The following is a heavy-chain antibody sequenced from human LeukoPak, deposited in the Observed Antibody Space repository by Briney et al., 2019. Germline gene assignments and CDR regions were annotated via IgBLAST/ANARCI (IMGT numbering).Heavy chain of an antibody. CDR2: INHSGST. V-gene: IGHV4-34*01. CDR3: ARGLRRWIAVAGLYFDY. D-gene: IGHD6-19*01. J-gene: IGHJ4*02. Sequence: SETLSLTCAVYGGSFSGYYWSWIRQPPGKGLEWIGEINHSGSTNYNPSLKSRVIISVDTSKNQFSLKLSSVTAADTAVYYCARGLRRWIAVAGLYFDYWGQGTLVTVSS. CDR1: GGSFSGYY.